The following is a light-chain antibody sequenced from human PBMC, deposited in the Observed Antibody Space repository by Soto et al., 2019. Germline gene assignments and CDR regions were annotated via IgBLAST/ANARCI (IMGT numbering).Light chain of an antibody. J-gene: IGKJ4*01. CDR3: KQNGSAPPLA. Sequence: EIVMTQSPATLSVSPGERATLSCRASQSVSSYLAWYQQKPGQAPRLLIYDASSRATGIPDRFSGSGSGTDFTLTISRLEPEDFVVYYCKQNGSAPPLAFGGGTKVDI. CDR1: QSVSSY. V-gene: IGKV3-20*01. CDR2: DAS.